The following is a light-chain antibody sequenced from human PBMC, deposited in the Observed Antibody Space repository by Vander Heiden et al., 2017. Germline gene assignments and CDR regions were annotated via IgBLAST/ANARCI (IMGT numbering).Light chain of an antibody. CDR2: VNNGGRH. V-gene: IGLV4-69*01. J-gene: IGLJ3*02. Sequence: HLVLTQPPSAAAALVASVKPTSTLRSGHSSNAIACQQQQPEEGPQYLIKVNNGGRHRKGDGIPGRFSGSSSGAERYLTISSLQSEDEADSYCQTWGTGIEFGGGTKLTVL. CDR1: SGHSSNA. CDR3: QTWGTGIE.